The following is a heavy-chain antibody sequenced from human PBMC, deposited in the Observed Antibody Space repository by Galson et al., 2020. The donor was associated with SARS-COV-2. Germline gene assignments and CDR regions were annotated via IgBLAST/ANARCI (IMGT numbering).Heavy chain of an antibody. CDR1: GGSVGGGGFY. CDR3: ARFGWVGDFFFSD. Sequence: ASETLSLTCGVSGGSVGGGGFYWTWIRQPPGKGLEWIGHIYNNGNPHFNASLKSRLTISVDSSKNQLSLRLTSATAADTAVYFCARFGWVGDFFFSDWGQGIQVTVSS. V-gene: IGHV4-31*11. J-gene: IGHJ4*02. D-gene: IGHD3-10*01. CDR2: IYNNGNP.